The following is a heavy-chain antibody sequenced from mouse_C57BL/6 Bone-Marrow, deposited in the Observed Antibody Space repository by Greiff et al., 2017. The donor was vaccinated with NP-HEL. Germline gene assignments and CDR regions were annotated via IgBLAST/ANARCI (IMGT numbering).Heavy chain of an antibody. CDR2: IDPENGDT. CDR1: GFNIKDDY. CDR3: TTRKGYYAMDY. Sequence: DVKLQESGAELVRPGASVKLSCTASGFNIKDDYMHWVKQRPEQGLEWIGWIDPENGDTEYASKFQGKATITADTSSNTAYLQLSSLTSEDTAVYYCTTRKGYYAMDYWGQGTSVTVSS. J-gene: IGHJ4*01. V-gene: IGHV14-4*01.